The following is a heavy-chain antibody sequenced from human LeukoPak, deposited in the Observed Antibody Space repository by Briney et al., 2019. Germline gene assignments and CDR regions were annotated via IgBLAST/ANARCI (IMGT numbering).Heavy chain of an antibody. J-gene: IGHJ5*02. CDR1: GYTFTGYY. V-gene: IGHV1-2*02. D-gene: IGHD2-2*01. CDR2: INPNSGGT. Sequence: ASVKVSCKASGYTFTGYYMHWVRQAPGQGLEWMGWINPNSGGTNYAQKFQGRVTMTRDTSISTAYMELSRLRSDDTAVYYCAREGCSSTNCHVLGDDNWFDHWGQGTLVTVSS. CDR3: AREGCSSTNCHVLGDDNWFDH.